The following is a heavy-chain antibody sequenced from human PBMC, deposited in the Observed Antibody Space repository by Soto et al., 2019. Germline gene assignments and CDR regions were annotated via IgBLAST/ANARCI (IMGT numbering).Heavy chain of an antibody. D-gene: IGHD3-22*01. J-gene: IGHJ4*02. Sequence: SETLSLTCTVTGGSISSYYRSWIRQPPGKGLEWIGYIYYSGSTNYNPSLKSRVTISVDTSKNQFSLKLSSVTAADTAVYYCARVPGVVVIPPEYYFDYWGQGTLVTVSS. CDR1: GGSISSYY. CDR3: ARVPGVVVIPPEYYFDY. V-gene: IGHV4-59*01. CDR2: IYYSGST.